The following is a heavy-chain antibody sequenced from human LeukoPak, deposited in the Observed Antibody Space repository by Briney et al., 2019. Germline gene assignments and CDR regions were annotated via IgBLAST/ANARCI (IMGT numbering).Heavy chain of an antibody. Sequence: GESLKISCKGSGYMFFNYWVSWVRQMPGKSLEWMGIIYGADSDTIYSPSFQGQVTISADKSINTAYLQWNSLKSSDTAIYYCARYQRRHVGKSDYFYGMDVWGQGTTVTVSS. CDR1: GYMFFNYW. V-gene: IGHV5-51*01. CDR2: IYGADSDT. CDR3: ARYQRRHVGKSDYFYGMDV. J-gene: IGHJ6*02. D-gene: IGHD1-14*01.